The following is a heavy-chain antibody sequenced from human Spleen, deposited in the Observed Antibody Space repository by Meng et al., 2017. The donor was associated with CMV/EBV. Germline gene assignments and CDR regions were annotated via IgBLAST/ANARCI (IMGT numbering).Heavy chain of an antibody. Sequence: GGSLRLSCAASGFTFSSYAMSWVRQAPGKGLEWVSVIYSGGSSTYYADSVKGRFTISRDNSKNTLYLQMNSLRAEDTAVYYCARNLRDYGDLDVWGQGTTVTVSS. CDR3: ARNLRDYGDLDV. D-gene: IGHD4-17*01. V-gene: IGHV3-23*03. CDR1: GFTFSSYA. J-gene: IGHJ6*02. CDR2: IYSGGSST.